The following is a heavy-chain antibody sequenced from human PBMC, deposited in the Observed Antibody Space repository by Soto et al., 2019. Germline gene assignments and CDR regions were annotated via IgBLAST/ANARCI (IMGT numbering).Heavy chain of an antibody. CDR1: GFTFSSYA. D-gene: IGHD4-17*01. J-gene: IGHJ4*02. Sequence: EVQLLESGGGLVQPGGSLRLSCAASGFTFSSYAMSWVRQAPGTGLECVSAISGSGGSTYYADSVKGRFTISRDNSMNTLYLQMNSLRAEDTAVYYCAKGDDYGDYLPFDYWGQGTLVTVSA. CDR3: AKGDDYGDYLPFDY. V-gene: IGHV3-23*01. CDR2: ISGSGGST.